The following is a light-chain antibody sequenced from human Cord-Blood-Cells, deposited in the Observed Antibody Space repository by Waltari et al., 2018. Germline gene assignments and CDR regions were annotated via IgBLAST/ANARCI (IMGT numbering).Light chain of an antibody. Sequence: SSELTQDPAVSVALGQTVXXXXXXXXXXXXXXXXYQQKPGQAPVLVIYGKNNRPSGIPDRFSGSSSGNTASLTITGAQAEDEADYYCNSRDSSGNHVVFGGGTKLTVL. CDR1: XXXXXX. J-gene: IGLJ2*01. CDR3: NSRDSSGNHVV. CDR2: GKN. V-gene: IGLV3-19*01.